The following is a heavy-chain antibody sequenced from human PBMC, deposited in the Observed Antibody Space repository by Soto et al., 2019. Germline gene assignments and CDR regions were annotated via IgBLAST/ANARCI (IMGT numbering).Heavy chain of an antibody. Sequence: QVQLVQSGTEVKEPGASVKVSCKASGYTFTNYYLHWVRQAPGQGLEWMGIIFTNSDDTTYAQNFQGRVTMTRDTSTSTVFMELSSLRTEDTAVYYCVREERGRMFDNLVPGTLITV. J-gene: IGHJ4*02. CDR3: VREERGRMFDN. V-gene: IGHV1-46*01. D-gene: IGHD2-8*01. CDR1: GYTFTNYY. CDR2: IFTNSDDT.